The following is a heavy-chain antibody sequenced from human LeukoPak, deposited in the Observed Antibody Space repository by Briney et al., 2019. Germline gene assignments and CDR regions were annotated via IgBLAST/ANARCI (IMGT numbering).Heavy chain of an antibody. CDR1: GGSISSSSYS. D-gene: IGHD6-25*01. CDR3: ARVTAGGAAVGY. V-gene: IGHV4-61*05. CDR2: IYYSGST. J-gene: IGHJ1*01. Sequence: PSETLSLTCTVSGGSISSSSYSWGWIRQPPGKGLEWIGYIYYSGSTNYNPSLKSRVTISIDKSGNQFSLRLSSVTAADTAVYYCARVTAGGAAVGYWGQGTLVTVSS.